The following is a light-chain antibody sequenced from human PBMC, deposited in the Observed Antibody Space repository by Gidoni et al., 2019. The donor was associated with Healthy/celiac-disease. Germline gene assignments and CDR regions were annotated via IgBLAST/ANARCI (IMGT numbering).Light chain of an antibody. CDR1: QGSRSN. J-gene: IGKJ5*01. Sequence: DIQLTQSPSFLSASLGDRGTITSRASQGSRSNSGWYQHKPGDAPQLLYYAASTLQSGVPSRFSGSGSWTAFTLTISSLQPEEFVTYYCQLLNSYPLVTFGQGTRLEIK. V-gene: IGKV1-9*01. CDR2: AAS. CDR3: QLLNSYPLVT.